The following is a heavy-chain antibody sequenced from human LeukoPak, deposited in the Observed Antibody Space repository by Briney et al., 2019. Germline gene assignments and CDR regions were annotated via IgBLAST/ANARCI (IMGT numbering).Heavy chain of an antibody. Sequence: ASVKVSCKASGYTFTSYYMHWVRQAPGQGLEWMGIINPSGGSTSYAQKFQGRVTMTRDTSTSTVYMELSSLRSGDTALYHCASGRWEPYDAFDIWGQGTMVTVSS. CDR2: INPSGGST. D-gene: IGHD1-26*01. CDR3: ASGRWEPYDAFDI. CDR1: GYTFTSYY. V-gene: IGHV1-46*01. J-gene: IGHJ3*02.